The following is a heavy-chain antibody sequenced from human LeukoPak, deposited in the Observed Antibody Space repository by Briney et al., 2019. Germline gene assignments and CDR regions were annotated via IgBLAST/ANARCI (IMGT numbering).Heavy chain of an antibody. J-gene: IGHJ4*02. Sequence: PSETLSLTCTVSGGSISRGGYYWSWIRQHPGKGLEWIGYIYYSGSTNYNPSLKSRVTISVDTSKNQFSLKLSSVTAADTAVYYCAKKGDYGDYFVYWGPGTLVTVSS. CDR2: IYYSGST. CDR3: AKKGDYGDYFVY. V-gene: IGHV4-61*08. CDR1: GGSISRGGYY. D-gene: IGHD4-17*01.